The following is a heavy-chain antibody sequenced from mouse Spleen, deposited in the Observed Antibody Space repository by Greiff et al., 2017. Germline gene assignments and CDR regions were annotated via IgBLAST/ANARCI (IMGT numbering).Heavy chain of an antibody. J-gene: IGHJ1*01. D-gene: IGHD1-2*01. CDR1: GYTFTSYW. CDR2: INPSNGGT. CDR3: ARKTHYYGYDWYFDV. Sequence: QVQLKQPGTELVKPGASVKLSCKASGYTFTSYWMHWVKQRPGQGLEWIGNINPSNGGTNYNEKFKSKATLTVDKSSSTAYMQLSSLTSEDSAVYYCARKTHYYGYDWYFDVWGAGTTVTVSS. V-gene: IGHV1-53*01.